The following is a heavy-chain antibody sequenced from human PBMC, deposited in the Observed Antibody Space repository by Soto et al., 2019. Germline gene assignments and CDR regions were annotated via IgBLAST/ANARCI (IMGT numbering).Heavy chain of an antibody. CDR2: IFSSGST. Sequence: SETLSLTCTVSGGSINTFYWIWVRQPAGKGLEWIGRIFSSGSTSFNPSLESRVAMSVDTSKNHFSLNLSPVTAADMAVYYCAREGSYSAYNFAHGIQLWSFDFWGQGALVTVSS. CDR1: GGSINTFY. V-gene: IGHV4-4*07. D-gene: IGHD5-12*01. CDR3: AREGSYSAYNFAHGIQLWSFDF. J-gene: IGHJ4*02.